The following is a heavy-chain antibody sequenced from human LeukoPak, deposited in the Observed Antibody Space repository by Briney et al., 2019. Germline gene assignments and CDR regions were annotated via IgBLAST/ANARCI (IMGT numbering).Heavy chain of an antibody. Sequence: TSETLSLTCTVSGGSIISYYWSWLRQPPGKGLEWIGYIYYSGSTNYNPSLKSRVTMSVDTSKNQFSLRLSSVTAADTAVYYCARTHDYSDYPTTYFDYWGQGTLVTVSS. CDR1: GGSIISYY. CDR3: ARTHDYSDYPTTYFDY. CDR2: IYYSGST. J-gene: IGHJ4*02. V-gene: IGHV4-59*01. D-gene: IGHD4-11*01.